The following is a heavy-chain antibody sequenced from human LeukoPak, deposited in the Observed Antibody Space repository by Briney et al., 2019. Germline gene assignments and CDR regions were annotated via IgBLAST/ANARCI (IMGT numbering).Heavy chain of an antibody. CDR3: AWYYDSSGYYWNFQH. CDR2: ISGSGGST. V-gene: IGHV3-23*01. D-gene: IGHD3-22*01. CDR1: GFTFSSYA. J-gene: IGHJ1*01. Sequence: GGSLRLSCAASGFTFSSYAMSWVRRAPGKGLEWVSAISGSGGSTYYADSVKGRFTISRDNSKNTLYLQMNSLRAEDTAVYYCAWYYDSSGYYWNFQHWGQGTLVTVSS.